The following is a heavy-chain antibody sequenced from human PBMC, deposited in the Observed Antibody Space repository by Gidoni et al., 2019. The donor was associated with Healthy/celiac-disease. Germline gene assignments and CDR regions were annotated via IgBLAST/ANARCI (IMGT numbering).Heavy chain of an antibody. V-gene: IGHV3-33*01. Sequence: QVQLLESGGGVVHPGRSLVLTCAPSGFPLRSSGMHWVRQAPGKGLEWGAVRWYDGSNKYYADSVKGRFTISRDNSKNTLYLQMNSLRAEDTAVYYCARESIAAAGTIDYWGQGTLVTISS. CDR2: RWYDGSNK. J-gene: IGHJ4*02. CDR1: GFPLRSSG. CDR3: ARESIAAAGTIDY. D-gene: IGHD6-13*01.